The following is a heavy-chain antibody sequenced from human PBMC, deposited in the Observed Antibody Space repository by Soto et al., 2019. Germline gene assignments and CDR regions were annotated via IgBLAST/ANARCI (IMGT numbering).Heavy chain of an antibody. Sequence: SETLSLTCAVYGGSFGGYYWSWIRQPPGKGLEWIGEINHSGSTNYNPSLKSRVTISVDTSKNQFSLKLSSVTAADTAVYYCARSWGRISGTTRRAFDIWGQGTMVTVSS. CDR3: ARSWGRISGTTRRAFDI. CDR2: INHSGST. J-gene: IGHJ3*02. CDR1: GGSFGGYY. V-gene: IGHV4-34*01. D-gene: IGHD1-7*01.